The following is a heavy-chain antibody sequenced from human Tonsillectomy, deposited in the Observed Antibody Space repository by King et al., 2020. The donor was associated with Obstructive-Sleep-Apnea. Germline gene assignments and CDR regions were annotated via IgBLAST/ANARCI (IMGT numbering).Heavy chain of an antibody. CDR3: ARVASYYGSGSYCDY. Sequence: VQLVESGGGLVQPGGSLRLSCAASGFTFSSYSMNWVRQAPGKGLDWVSYISISSSTIYVAYSVKGRFTISRDNAKNSLYLQMNSLRAEDTAVYYCARVASYYGSGSYCDYWRQRTLVTVSS. CDR1: GFTFSSYS. D-gene: IGHD3-10*01. CDR2: ISISSSTI. V-gene: IGHV3-48*04. J-gene: IGHJ4*02.